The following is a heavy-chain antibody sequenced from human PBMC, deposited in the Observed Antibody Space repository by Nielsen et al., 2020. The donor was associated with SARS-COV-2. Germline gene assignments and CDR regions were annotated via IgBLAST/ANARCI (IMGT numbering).Heavy chain of an antibody. D-gene: IGHD1-26*01. CDR3: AKVKVGGSYDAFDI. CDR2: ISWNSGSI. J-gene: IGHJ3*02. Sequence: SLKISCVASGFIFDDYAMHWVRQAPGKGLEWVSGISWNSGSIGYADSVKGRFTISRDNAKNSLYLQMNSLRAEDTALYYCAKVKVGGSYDAFDIWGQGTMVTVSS. V-gene: IGHV3-9*01. CDR1: GFIFDDYA.